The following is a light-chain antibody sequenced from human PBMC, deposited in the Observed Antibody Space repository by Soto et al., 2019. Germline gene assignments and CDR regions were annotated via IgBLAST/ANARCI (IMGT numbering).Light chain of an antibody. CDR3: CSYTGSNNLV. CDR2: EVS. J-gene: IGLJ3*02. V-gene: IGLV2-8*01. CDR1: SSDVGGYNF. Sequence: QSALTQPPSASGSPGQSVTISCTGTSSDVGGYNFVSWYQQHPGKAPKLMIYEVSERASGVPHRFSGSKSGNTASLTVSGLQAEDEADYFCCSYTGSNNLVFGGGTKLTVL.